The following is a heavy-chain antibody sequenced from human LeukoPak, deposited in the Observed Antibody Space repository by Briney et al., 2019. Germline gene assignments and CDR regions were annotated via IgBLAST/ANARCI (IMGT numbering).Heavy chain of an antibody. Sequence: GGSLRLSCAASGFTFSSYAMHWVRQAPGKGLEWVAVISYDGSNRYYADSVKGRFTISRDNSKNTLYLQMNSLRAEDTAVYYCARDPYDFWSGSDYWGQGTLVTVSS. V-gene: IGHV3-30*04. CDR3: ARDPYDFWSGSDY. CDR1: GFTFSSYA. D-gene: IGHD3-3*01. J-gene: IGHJ4*02. CDR2: ISYDGSNR.